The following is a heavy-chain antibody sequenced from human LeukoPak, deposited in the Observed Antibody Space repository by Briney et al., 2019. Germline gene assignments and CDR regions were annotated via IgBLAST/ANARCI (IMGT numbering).Heavy chain of an antibody. CDR2: XXHSGST. J-gene: IGHJ5*02. CDR3: ARGRYYCSSTSCPNWFDP. CDR1: Y. V-gene: IGHV4-34*01. D-gene: IGHD2-2*01. Sequence: YWXXXXQPAXXXLEGVXXXXHSGSTNYTPSLKSRVTISVDTSKNQFSLKLSSVTAADTAVYYCARGRYYCSSTSCPNWFDPWGQGTLVTVSS.